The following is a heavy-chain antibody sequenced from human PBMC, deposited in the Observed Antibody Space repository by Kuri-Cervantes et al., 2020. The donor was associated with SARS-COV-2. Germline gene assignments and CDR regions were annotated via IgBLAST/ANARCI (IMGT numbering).Heavy chain of an antibody. D-gene: IGHD3-22*01. Sequence: ESLKISCTVSGGSISSSSYYWGWIRQPPGKGLEWIGSIYYSGSTYYNPSLKSRVTISVDTSKNQFSLKLSSVTAADTAVYYCARYYYDSSGYYFPGAFDIWGQGTMVTVSS. J-gene: IGHJ3*02. V-gene: IGHV4-39*07. CDR2: IYYSGST. CDR3: ARYYYDSSGYYFPGAFDI. CDR1: GGSISSSSYY.